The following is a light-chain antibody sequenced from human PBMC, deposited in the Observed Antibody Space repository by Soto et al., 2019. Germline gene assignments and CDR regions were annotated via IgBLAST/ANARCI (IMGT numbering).Light chain of an antibody. V-gene: IGLV2-11*01. CDR3: CSYAGSYSLGV. CDR1: SSDVGGYDF. Sequence: QSALTQPRSVSGSPGQSVTISCTGTSSDVGGYDFVSWYQQHPGKAPKLIIFDVTKRTSGVPDRFSGSKSGNSASLTISGLQAEDEADYYCCSYAGSYSLGVFGGGTQLTVL. CDR2: DVT. J-gene: IGLJ3*02.